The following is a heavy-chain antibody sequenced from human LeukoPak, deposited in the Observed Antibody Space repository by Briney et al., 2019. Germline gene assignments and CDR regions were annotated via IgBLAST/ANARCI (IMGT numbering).Heavy chain of an antibody. CDR2: IYHSGNT. V-gene: IGHV4-30-2*01. J-gene: IGHJ2*01. Sequence: SETLSLTCTVSGGSISNGGYYWSWIRQPPGKGLEWIGYIYHSGNTYYNPSLKSRVTISVDRSKNQFSLKLSSVTAADTAVYYCAREREAAAGARWYFDLWGRGTLVTVSS. CDR3: AREREAAAGARWYFDL. CDR1: GGSISNGGYY. D-gene: IGHD6-13*01.